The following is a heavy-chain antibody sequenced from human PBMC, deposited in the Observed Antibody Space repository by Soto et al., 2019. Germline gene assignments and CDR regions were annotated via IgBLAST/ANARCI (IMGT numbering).Heavy chain of an antibody. CDR2: IYSGGST. V-gene: IGHV3-53*01. D-gene: IGHD3-22*01. CDR1: GFTVSSNY. CDR3: ARDPTFYYDSSGYPVHEPYFDY. Sequence: EVQLVESGGGLIQPGGSLRLSCAASGFTVSSNYMSWVRQAPGKGLEWVSVIYSGGSTYYADSVKGRFTISRDNSKNTLYLQMNSLRAEDTAVYYCARDPTFYYDSSGYPVHEPYFDYWGQGTLVTVSS. J-gene: IGHJ4*02.